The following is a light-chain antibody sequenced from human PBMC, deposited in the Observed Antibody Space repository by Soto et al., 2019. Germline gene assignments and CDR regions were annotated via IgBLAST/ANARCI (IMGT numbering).Light chain of an antibody. CDR1: ESLSTY. CDR2: GAS. J-gene: IGKJ2*01. CDR3: QSYNDWPFS. Sequence: EIVMTQSPAALSVSPGERVTLSCRASESLSTYLAWYRHKPGQAPRLLIYGASTKATGIPARFSGSGSATDFTLTISSLQSEDFAVYYCQSYNDWPFSFGQGTKVDIK. V-gene: IGKV3-15*01.